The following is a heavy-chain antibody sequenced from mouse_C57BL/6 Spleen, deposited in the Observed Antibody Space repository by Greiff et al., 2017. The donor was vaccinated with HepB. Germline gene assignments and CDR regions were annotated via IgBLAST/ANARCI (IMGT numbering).Heavy chain of an antibody. Sequence: QVQLQQPGAELVKPGASVKMSCKASGYTFTSYWITWVKQRPGQGLEWIGDIYPGSGSTNYNEKFKSKATLTVDTSPSTAYRQRSSLTSEDSAVYYCARGAYGSSYYFDYWGQGTTLTVSS. D-gene: IGHD1-1*01. CDR1: GYTFTSYW. V-gene: IGHV1-55*01. J-gene: IGHJ2*01. CDR3: ARGAYGSSYYFDY. CDR2: IYPGSGST.